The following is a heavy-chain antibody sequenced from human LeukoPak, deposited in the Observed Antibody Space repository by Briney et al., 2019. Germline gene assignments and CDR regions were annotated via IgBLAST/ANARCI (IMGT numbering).Heavy chain of an antibody. V-gene: IGHV4-30-4*01. Sequence: SQTLSLTCIVSGGSISSGDYYWSWIRQPPGKGLEWIGYIYYSGSTYYNPSLKSRVTISVDTSKNQFSLKLSSVTAADTAVYYCARVTSLSGFGYWGQGTLVTVSS. CDR1: GGSISSGDYY. J-gene: IGHJ4*02. CDR2: IYYSGST. CDR3: ARVTSLSGFGY.